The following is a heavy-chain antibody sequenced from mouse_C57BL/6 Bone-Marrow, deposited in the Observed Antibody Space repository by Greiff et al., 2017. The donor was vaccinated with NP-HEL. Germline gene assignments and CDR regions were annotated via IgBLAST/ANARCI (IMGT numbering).Heavy chain of an antibody. CDR1: GFTFSDYY. J-gene: IGHJ3*01. CDR3: AREGGAYSGSFAY. V-gene: IGHV5-16*01. D-gene: IGHD2-12*01. Sequence: EVKLVESEGGLVQPGSSMKLSCTASGFTFSDYYMAWVRQVPEKGLEWVANINYDGSSTYYLDSLKSRFIISRDNAKNILYLQMSSLKSEDTATYYCAREGGAYSGSFAYWGQGTLVTVSA. CDR2: INYDGSST.